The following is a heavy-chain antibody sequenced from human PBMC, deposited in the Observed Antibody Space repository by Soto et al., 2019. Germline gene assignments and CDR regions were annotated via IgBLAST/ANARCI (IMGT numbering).Heavy chain of an antibody. CDR3: ARKDIAGNSVDF. J-gene: IGHJ4*02. CDR2: IYPGDSDT. CDR1: GYIFTTYW. V-gene: IGHV5-51*01. D-gene: IGHD6-13*01. Sequence: GESLNISCKSSGYIFTTYWIGWVRQMPGKGLEWMGIIYPGDSDTRYSPSFQGQVTISADKSISTAYLQWSSLKASDSAMFYCARKDIAGNSVDFWGQGTLVTVSS.